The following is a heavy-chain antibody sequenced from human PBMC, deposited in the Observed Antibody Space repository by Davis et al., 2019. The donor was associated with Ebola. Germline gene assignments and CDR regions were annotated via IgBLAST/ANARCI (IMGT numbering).Heavy chain of an antibody. V-gene: IGHV3-9*01. J-gene: IGHJ5*02. D-gene: IGHD3-22*01. CDR3: ARDLIKSSSGSESPFDP. CDR2: ISWNSGSI. CDR1: GFTFDDYA. Sequence: GGSLRLSCAASGFTFDDYAMHWVRQAPGKGLEWVSGISWNSGSIGYADSVKGRFTISRDNAKNSLYLQMNSLRAEDTAVYYCARDLIKSSSGSESPFDPWGQGTLVTVSS.